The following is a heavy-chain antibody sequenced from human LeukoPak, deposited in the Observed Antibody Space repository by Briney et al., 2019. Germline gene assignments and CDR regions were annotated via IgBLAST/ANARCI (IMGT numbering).Heavy chain of an antibody. J-gene: IGHJ6*02. CDR3: ARYSYLDYGMDV. CDR1: GGSISSSGYY. Sequence: PSETLSLTCTVSGGSISSSGYYWGWIRQPPGKGLEWIGSIYYSGSTYYNPSLKSRVTISVDTSKNQLSLRLSFVTAADTAVYYCARYSYLDYGMDVWGQGTTVTVSS. V-gene: IGHV4-39*01. CDR2: IYYSGST. D-gene: IGHD2-15*01.